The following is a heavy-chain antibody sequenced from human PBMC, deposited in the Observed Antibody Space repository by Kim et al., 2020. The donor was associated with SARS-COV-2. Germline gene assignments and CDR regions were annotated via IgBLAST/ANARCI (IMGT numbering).Heavy chain of an antibody. J-gene: IGHJ6*02. CDR3: ARRGIGLYYYGMDV. Sequence: YSPSFQGQVTISADKSISTAYLQWSSREASDTAMYYCARRGIGLYYYGMDVWGQGTTVTVSS. V-gene: IGHV5-51*01. D-gene: IGHD3-16*01.